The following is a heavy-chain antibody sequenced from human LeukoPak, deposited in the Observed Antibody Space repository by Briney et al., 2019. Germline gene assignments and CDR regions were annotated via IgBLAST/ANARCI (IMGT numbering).Heavy chain of an antibody. CDR3: ARAVYYDFWSGSPDDAFDI. V-gene: IGHV3-20*01. J-gene: IGHJ3*02. CDR1: GFTFDDYG. Sequence: GGSLRLSCAASGFTFDDYGMSWVRQAPGKGLEWVSGINWNGGSTGYADSVKGRFTISRDNDKNSLYLQMNSLRAEDTALYHCARAVYYDFWSGSPDDAFDIWGQGTMVTVSS. D-gene: IGHD3-3*01. CDR2: INWNGGST.